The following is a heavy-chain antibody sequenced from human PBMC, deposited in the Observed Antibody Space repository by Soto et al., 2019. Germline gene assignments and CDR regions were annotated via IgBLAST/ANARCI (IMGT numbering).Heavy chain of an antibody. J-gene: IGHJ4*02. CDR3: ARDDTTGLLEF. CDR2: VYHTGRT. Sequence: QVQLQESGPGLVRPEETLSLICSVSTDSMRTYSWTWIRQSPGKGLEWIGYVYHTGRTEYNPSLESRVTISIDMSKKQFSLQLTSVTAADTAVYFCARDDTTGLLEFWGQGTLVTVSS. V-gene: IGHV4-59*01. CDR1: TDSMRTYS.